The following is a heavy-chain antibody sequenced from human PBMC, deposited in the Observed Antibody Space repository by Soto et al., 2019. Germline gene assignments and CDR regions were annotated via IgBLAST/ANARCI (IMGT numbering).Heavy chain of an antibody. V-gene: IGHV1-69*13. CDR3: ARVNQLLIGQNYYGMDV. CDR1: GCTFSSYS. CDR2: IIPIFGTA. Sequence: ASVKVSCKASGCTFSSYSISWVRQAPGQGLEWMGGIIPIFGTANYAQKFQGRVTITADESTSTAYMELSSLRSEDTAVYYCARVNQLLIGQNYYGMDVWGQGTTVTVSS. D-gene: IGHD2-2*01. J-gene: IGHJ6*02.